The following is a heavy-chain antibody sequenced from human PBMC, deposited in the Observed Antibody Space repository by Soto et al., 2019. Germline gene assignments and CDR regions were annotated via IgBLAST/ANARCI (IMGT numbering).Heavy chain of an antibody. Sequence: GGSLRLSCAASGFTFSNAWMSWVRQAPGKGLEWVGRIKSKTDGGTTDYAAPVRGRFTISRDDSKNTLYLQMNSLKTEDTAVYYCTTLAVAGNVDFDYWGQGTLVTVSS. J-gene: IGHJ4*02. D-gene: IGHD6-19*01. CDR3: TTLAVAGNVDFDY. CDR2: IKSKTDGGTT. CDR1: GFTFSNAW. V-gene: IGHV3-15*01.